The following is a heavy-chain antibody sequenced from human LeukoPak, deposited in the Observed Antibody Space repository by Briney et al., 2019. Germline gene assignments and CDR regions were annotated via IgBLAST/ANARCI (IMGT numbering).Heavy chain of an antibody. J-gene: IGHJ4*02. CDR1: GGSISSGGYY. Sequence: PSETLSLTCTVSGGSISSGGYYWSWIRQHPGKGLEWIGYIYYSGSTYYNPSLKSRVTISVDTSKNQFSLKLSSVTAADTAVYYCARTVRPTVTTRLLYFDYWGQGTLVTVSS. CDR3: ARTVRPTVTTRLLYFDY. D-gene: IGHD4-17*01. V-gene: IGHV4-31*03. CDR2: IYYSGST.